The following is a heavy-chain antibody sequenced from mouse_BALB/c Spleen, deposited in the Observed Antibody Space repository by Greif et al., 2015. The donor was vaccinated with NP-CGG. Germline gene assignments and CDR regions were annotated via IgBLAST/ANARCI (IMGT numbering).Heavy chain of an antibody. D-gene: IGHD2-4*01. Sequence: VQLQESGAELMKPGASVKISCKATGYTFSSYWIEWVKQRPGHGLEWIGEILPGSGSTNYNEKFKGKATFTADTSSNTAYMQLSSLTSEDSAVYYCARRLITTGYYAMDYWGQGTSVTVSS. CDR1: GYTFSSYW. CDR2: ILPGSGST. J-gene: IGHJ4*01. CDR3: ARRLITTGYYAMDY. V-gene: IGHV1-9*01.